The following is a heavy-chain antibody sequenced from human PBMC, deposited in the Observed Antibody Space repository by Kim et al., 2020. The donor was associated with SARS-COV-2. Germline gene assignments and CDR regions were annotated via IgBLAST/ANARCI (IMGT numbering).Heavy chain of an antibody. CDR1: GGSISSYY. J-gene: IGHJ1*01. Sequence: SETLSLTCTVSGGSISSYYWSWIRQPPGKGLEWIGYIYYSGSTNYKPSLKNRVTISVDTSKNQFSLKLSSVTAADTAVYYCARAAARGLRIEYFQHWGQGTLVTVSS. CDR3: ARAAARGLRIEYFQH. D-gene: IGHD2-21*02. CDR2: IYYSGST. V-gene: IGHV4-59*13.